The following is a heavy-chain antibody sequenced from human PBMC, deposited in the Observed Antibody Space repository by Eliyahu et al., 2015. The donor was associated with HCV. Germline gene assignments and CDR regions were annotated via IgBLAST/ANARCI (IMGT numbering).Heavy chain of an antibody. CDR1: GGSFSAYY. D-gene: IGHD1-26*01. J-gene: IGHJ4*02. Sequence: QVQLQQWGAGLLKPSETLSLTCAVYGGSFSAYYWNWIRQPPGKGLEWVWGINHSVSTNYNPSLKSRVSMSVDTSKNQFSLKLSSVTAADTAVYYCARESGSYFDSWGQGTLVTVSS. V-gene: IGHV4-34*01. CDR3: ARESGSYFDS. CDR2: INHSVST.